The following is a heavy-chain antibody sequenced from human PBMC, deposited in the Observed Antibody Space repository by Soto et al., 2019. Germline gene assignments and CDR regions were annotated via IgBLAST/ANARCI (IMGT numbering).Heavy chain of an antibody. CDR2: ISAYNGNT. D-gene: IGHD2-21*02. J-gene: IGHJ6*02. CDR3: ARDSVTAILHYYGMDV. V-gene: IGHV1-18*01. CDR1: GYTFTSYG. Sequence: QVQLVQSGAEVKKPGASVKVSCKASGYTFTSYGSSWVRQAPGQGLEWMGWISAYNGNTNYAQKLQGRVTMTTDTSTSTAYMELRSLRSDDTAVYYCARDSVTAILHYYGMDVWGQGTTVTVSS.